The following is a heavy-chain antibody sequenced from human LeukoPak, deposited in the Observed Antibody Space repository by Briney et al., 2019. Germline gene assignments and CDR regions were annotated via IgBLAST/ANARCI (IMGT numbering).Heavy chain of an antibody. CDR1: GYTFTDYY. J-gene: IGHJ4*02. D-gene: IGHD3-9*01. CDR2: INPNSGAT. V-gene: IGHV1-2*02. CDR3: ASTRSGIRYLYWLLPWDLLY. Sequence: ASVKVSCKASGYTFTDYYMHWVRQAPGQGLEWMGWINPNSGATNYAQKSQGRVTMTRDTSISTASMELSRLRSDDTAVYYCASTRSGIRYLYWLLPWDLLYWGQGTLVTVSS.